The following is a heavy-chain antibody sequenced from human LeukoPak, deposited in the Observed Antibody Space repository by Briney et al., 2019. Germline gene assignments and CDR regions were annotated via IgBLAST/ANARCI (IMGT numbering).Heavy chain of an antibody. CDR2: IRGKSSSYAT. CDR3: ARYSGLVGAMAY. J-gene: IGHJ4*02. CDR1: GFTFSGSA. Sequence: GGSLRLSCAASGFTFSGSAMHWVRQASGKGLEWVGRIRGKSSSYATAYDESVKGRFTISRDDSKNTAYLQMNSLKTEDTAVYYCARYSGLVGAMAYWGQGTLVTVSS. V-gene: IGHV3-73*01. D-gene: IGHD1-26*01.